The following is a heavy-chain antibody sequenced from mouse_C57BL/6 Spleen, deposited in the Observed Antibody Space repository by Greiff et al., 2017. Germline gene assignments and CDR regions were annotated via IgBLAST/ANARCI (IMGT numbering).Heavy chain of an antibody. CDR2: IHPISGST. D-gene: IGHD2-2*01. J-gene: IGHJ4*01. Sequence: QVQLQQPGAELVKPGASVKLSCKASGYTFTSYWMHWVKQRPGQGLEWIGMIHPISGSTNYNEKFKSKATLTVDKSSSTAYMQLSSLTSEDSAVYYCARSGGYDEGYAMDYWGQGTSVTVSS. CDR3: ARSGGYDEGYAMDY. CDR1: GYTFTSYW. V-gene: IGHV1-64*01.